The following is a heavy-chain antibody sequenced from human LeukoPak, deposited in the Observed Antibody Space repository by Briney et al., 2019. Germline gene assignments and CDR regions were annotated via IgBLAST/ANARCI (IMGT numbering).Heavy chain of an antibody. J-gene: IGHJ4*02. D-gene: IGHD6-6*01. CDR3: AKRVPYSSSSVYFDY. Sequence: GGSLRLSCAASGFTFSSYGMSWVRQAPWKGLEWVSAISDDGRSTYYADSVKGRFTISRDNSKNTLYLQMNSLRAEDTAVYYCAKRVPYSSSSVYFDYWGQGTLVTVSS. CDR2: ISDDGRST. CDR1: GFTFSSYG. V-gene: IGHV3-23*01.